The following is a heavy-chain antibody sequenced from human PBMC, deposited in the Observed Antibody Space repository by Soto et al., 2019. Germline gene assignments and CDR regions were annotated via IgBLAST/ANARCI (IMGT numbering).Heavy chain of an antibody. V-gene: IGHV3-9*01. J-gene: IGHJ5*02. Sequence: EVQVVESGGGLVQPGGSLRLSCEATGITFEEFAIHWVRQAPGKGLEWVSGINWNSGRIGYADTVKGRFTISRDNAKTSLYLHLNSLRVDDTALYYCAKAPKLVTHWLDPWGQGTLVTVSS. CDR3: AKAPKLVTHWLDP. CDR1: GITFEEFA. CDR2: INWNSGRI.